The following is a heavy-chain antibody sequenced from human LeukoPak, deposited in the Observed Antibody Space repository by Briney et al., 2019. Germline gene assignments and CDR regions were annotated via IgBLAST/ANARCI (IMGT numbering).Heavy chain of an antibody. Sequence: GGSLRLSCAASGFTFSSYAMHWVRQAPGKGLEWVAVISYDGSNKYYADSVKGRFTISRDNSKNTLSLQMNRLRAADTAVYYCAKRGDKYFFDDWGQGTLVTVSS. J-gene: IGHJ4*02. D-gene: IGHD2-21*02. CDR1: GFTFSSYA. CDR2: ISYDGSNK. V-gene: IGHV3-30-3*02. CDR3: AKRGDKYFFDD.